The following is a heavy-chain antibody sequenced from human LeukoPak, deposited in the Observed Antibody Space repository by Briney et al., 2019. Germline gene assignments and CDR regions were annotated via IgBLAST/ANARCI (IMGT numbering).Heavy chain of an antibody. V-gene: IGHV4-39*01. D-gene: IGHD3-3*01. Sequence: KASETLSITCTVSGGSITSSNYYWGWIRQPPGKGLEWIGSICYSGSTYYNPSLKSRVTISVDTSKHQFSLKLSSVTAADTAMYYCARHFWIESGGRGMDYWGQGTLVTVSS. CDR1: GGSITSSNYY. J-gene: IGHJ4*02. CDR2: ICYSGST. CDR3: ARHFWIESGGRGMDY.